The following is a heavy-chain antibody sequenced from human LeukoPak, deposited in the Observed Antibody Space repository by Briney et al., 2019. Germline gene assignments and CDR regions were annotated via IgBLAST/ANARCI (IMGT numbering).Heavy chain of an antibody. Sequence: GGSLRLSCAASGFTFSSYAMHWVRWAPGKGLEWVAVISYDGSNKYYADSVKGRFTISRDNSKNTLYLQMNSLRAEDTAVYYCARDRGSGWFQADFDYWGQGTLVTVSS. CDR2: ISYDGSNK. J-gene: IGHJ4*02. V-gene: IGHV3-30-3*01. CDR3: ARDRGSGWFQADFDY. CDR1: GFTFSSYA. D-gene: IGHD6-19*01.